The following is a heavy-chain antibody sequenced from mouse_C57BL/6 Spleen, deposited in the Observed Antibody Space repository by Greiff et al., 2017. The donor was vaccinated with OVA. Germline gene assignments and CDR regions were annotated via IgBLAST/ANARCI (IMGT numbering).Heavy chain of an antibody. J-gene: IGHJ1*03. V-gene: IGHV1-81*01. CDR2: IYPRSGNT. D-gene: IGHD1-1*01. CDR3: ARVDDYGSRGYFDD. Sequence: VQRVESGAELARPGASVTLSCKASGYTFTSYGISWVKQRTGQGLEWIGEIYPRSGNTYYNEKFKGKATLTADKSSSTAYMELRSLTSEDSAVYYCARVDDYGSRGYFDDWGTGTTVTVSS. CDR1: GYTFTSYG.